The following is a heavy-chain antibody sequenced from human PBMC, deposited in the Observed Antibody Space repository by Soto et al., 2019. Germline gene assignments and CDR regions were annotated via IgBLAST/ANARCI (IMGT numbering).Heavy chain of an antibody. CDR2: ISSDGHHQ. CDR1: GFSFNDYA. CDR3: SRGTYYPQSSGLHADY. J-gene: IGHJ4*02. V-gene: IGHV3-30*03. Sequence: GALLLPCTTSGFSFNDYAMYWVRQAPGQGLEWVAIISSDGHHQFYLDNLRGRFTVSRDNSKNTLYLQMNSLRPEDTAVYYCSRGTYYPQSSGLHADYWGPGTVVTVYS. D-gene: IGHD3-22*01.